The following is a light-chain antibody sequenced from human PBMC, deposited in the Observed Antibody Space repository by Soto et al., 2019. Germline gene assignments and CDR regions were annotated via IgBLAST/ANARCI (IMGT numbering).Light chain of an antibody. V-gene: IGLV4-69*01. Sequence: QLVLTQSSSASASLGASVKLTCTLISGHSTFAIAWHQQQPEKGPRYLMKLNSDGSHTKGDGIPDRFSASSSGAERYLIISSLQSEDEADYYCQTWGTGIRVFGGGTKVTVL. CDR3: QTWGTGIRV. CDR2: LNSDGSH. J-gene: IGLJ3*02. CDR1: SGHSTFA.